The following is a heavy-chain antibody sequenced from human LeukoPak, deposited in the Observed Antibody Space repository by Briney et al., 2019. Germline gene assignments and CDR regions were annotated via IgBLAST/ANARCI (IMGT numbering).Heavy chain of an antibody. CDR2: IYYSGST. J-gene: IGHJ6*03. CDR3: ARHKDYYYSYMDV. Sequence: PSETLSLTCSVSGDSISTSSYYWGWLRQPRGKGLEWRGTIYYSGSTYYNPSLTSRVTISVDTSKNQFSLKLSSVTAADTAVYYRARHKDYYYSYMDVWGKGTTVTISS. V-gene: IGHV4-39*01. CDR1: GDSISTSSYY.